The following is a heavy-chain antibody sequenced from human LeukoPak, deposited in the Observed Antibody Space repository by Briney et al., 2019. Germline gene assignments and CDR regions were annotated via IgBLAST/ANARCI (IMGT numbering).Heavy chain of an antibody. CDR2: ISAYNGNT. D-gene: IGHD3-16*02. Sequence: GASVKVSCKASGYTFTSYGISWVRQAPGQGLEWMGWISAYNGNTNYAQKLQGRVTMTTDTSTSTAYMELRSLRSDDTAVYYCARDTITFGGVIDPHFDYWGQGTLVTVSS. CDR3: ARDTITFGGVIDPHFDY. J-gene: IGHJ4*02. CDR1: GYTFTSYG. V-gene: IGHV1-18*01.